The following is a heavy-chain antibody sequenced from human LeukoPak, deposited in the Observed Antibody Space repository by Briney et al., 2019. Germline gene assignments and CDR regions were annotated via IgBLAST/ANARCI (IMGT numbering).Heavy chain of an antibody. Sequence: ASVKVSCKASGYTFTSSDINWVRQATGQGLEWMGWMNPNSGNTGYAQKFQGRVTMTRNTSISTAYMELSSLRSEDTAVYYCARGRSGDSSSWYYYYYGMDVWGQGTTVTVSS. CDR3: ARGRSGDSSSWYYYYYGMDV. J-gene: IGHJ6*02. V-gene: IGHV1-8*01. D-gene: IGHD6-13*01. CDR2: MNPNSGNT. CDR1: GYTFTSSD.